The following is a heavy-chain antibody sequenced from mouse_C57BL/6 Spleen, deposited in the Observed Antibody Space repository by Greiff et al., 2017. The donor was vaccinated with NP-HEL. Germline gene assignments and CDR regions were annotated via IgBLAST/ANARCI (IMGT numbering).Heavy chain of an antibody. CDR3: ARAGTGTSWFAY. CDR2: IDPSDSYT. V-gene: IGHV1-50*01. D-gene: IGHD4-1*01. CDR1: GYTFTSYW. J-gene: IGHJ3*01. Sequence: VQLQQPGAELVKPGASVKLSCKASGYTFTSYWMQWVKQRPGQGLEWIGEIDPSDSYTNYNQKFKGKATLTVDTSSLTAYMQLSSLTCEDSAVYYCARAGTGTSWFAYWGQGTLVTVSA.